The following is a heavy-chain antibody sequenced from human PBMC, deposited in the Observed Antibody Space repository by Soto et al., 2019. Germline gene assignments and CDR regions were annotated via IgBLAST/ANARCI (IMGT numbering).Heavy chain of an antibody. CDR1: GFTFSSYW. Sequence: GGSLRLSCAASGFTFSSYWMSWVRQAPGKGLEWVANIKHDGSEKYYVDSVKGRFTISRDNAKNSLYLQMNSLRAEDTAVYYCARAWHSSSFDYWGQGTLVTVSS. V-gene: IGHV3-7*02. CDR3: ARAWHSSSFDY. D-gene: IGHD6-6*01. J-gene: IGHJ4*02. CDR2: IKHDGSEK.